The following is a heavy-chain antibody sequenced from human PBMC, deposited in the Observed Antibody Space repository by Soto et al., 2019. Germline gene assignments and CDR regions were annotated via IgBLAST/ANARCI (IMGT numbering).Heavy chain of an antibody. CDR1: GGTFSSYA. V-gene: IGHV1-69*13. CDR2: IIPIFGTA. D-gene: IGHD6-19*01. CDR3: ARDPRDSSGWFFDY. J-gene: IGHJ4*02. Sequence: ASVKVSCKASGGTFSSYAISWVRQAPGQGLEWMGGIIPIFGTANYAQKFQGRVTITADESTSTAYMELSSLRSEDTAVYYCARDPRDSSGWFFDYWGQGTLVTVSS.